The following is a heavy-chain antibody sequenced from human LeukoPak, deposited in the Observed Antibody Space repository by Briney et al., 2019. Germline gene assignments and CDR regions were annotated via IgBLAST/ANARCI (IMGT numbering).Heavy chain of an antibody. Sequence: GASVKVSCKASGSTFTGYYIHWVRQAPGQGLEWMGWINPNSGGTNYAQKFQGRVTMTRDTSISTAYMELSRLRSDDTAVYYRASERTTVDFDYCAQGTLVTVSS. D-gene: IGHD4-11*01. CDR3: ASERTTVDFDY. CDR2: INPNSGGT. J-gene: IGHJ4*02. V-gene: IGHV1-2*02. CDR1: GSTFTGYY.